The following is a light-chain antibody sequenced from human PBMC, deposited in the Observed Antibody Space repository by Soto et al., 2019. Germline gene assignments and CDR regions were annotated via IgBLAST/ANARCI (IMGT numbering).Light chain of an antibody. Sequence: VLTQSPGTLSLSPGERATLSCRASQNVNNNYLAWYQQKPGQAPRLLIRGASSRATGLPDRFSGSGSGTAFTLTISRLEPEDFAVYYCQQYGSSPGTFDQGTKLEIK. CDR1: QNVNNNY. V-gene: IGKV3-20*01. CDR2: GAS. CDR3: QQYGSSPGT. J-gene: IGKJ2*01.